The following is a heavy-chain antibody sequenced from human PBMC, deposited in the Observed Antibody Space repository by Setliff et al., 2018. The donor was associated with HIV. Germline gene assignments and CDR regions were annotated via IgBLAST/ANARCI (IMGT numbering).Heavy chain of an antibody. J-gene: IGHJ5*02. CDR3: ALSEYCSGGSCSRKNWFAL. D-gene: IGHD2-15*01. V-gene: IGHV1-46*01. CDR2: INPSGGTT. CDR1: GYSFTSYY. Sequence: GASVKVSCKASGYSFTSYYVHWVRQAPGQGLEWMGIINPSGGTTSYAQKFQGRVTMTRDTSTSTVYMELSSLTSEDTALYYCALSEYCSGGSCSRKNWFALWGQGTLVTVSS.